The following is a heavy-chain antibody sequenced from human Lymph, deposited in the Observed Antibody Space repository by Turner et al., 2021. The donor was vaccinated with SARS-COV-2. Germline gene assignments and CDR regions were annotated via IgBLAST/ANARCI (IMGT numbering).Heavy chain of an antibody. CDR1: GPSIGSYY. D-gene: IGHD4-17*01. CDR3: AGGNDDYAEFDY. Sequence: QVQLLESGPGLVRPSGTLSLTCTAPGPSIGSYYWSWIRQPPGKGLEWIVYISYSGSTKYNPSLKSRVTMSGDSSKNHFSLKLSSITAADTAVYYCAGGNDDYAEFDYWGQGTLVTVSS. V-gene: IGHV4-59*01. CDR2: ISYSGST. J-gene: IGHJ4*02.